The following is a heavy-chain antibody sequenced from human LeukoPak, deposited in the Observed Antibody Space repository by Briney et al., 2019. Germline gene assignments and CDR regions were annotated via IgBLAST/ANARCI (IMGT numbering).Heavy chain of an antibody. D-gene: IGHD3-9*01. Sequence: ASVKVSRKASGYTFTSYYMHWVRQAPGQGLEWMGIINPSGGSTTYAQKFQGRVTMTRDTSTSTVYMELSSLRSEDTAVYYCARKLLTGAGFDPWGQGTLVTVSS. CDR3: ARKLLTGAGFDP. CDR1: GYTFTSYY. CDR2: INPSGGST. V-gene: IGHV1-46*01. J-gene: IGHJ5*02.